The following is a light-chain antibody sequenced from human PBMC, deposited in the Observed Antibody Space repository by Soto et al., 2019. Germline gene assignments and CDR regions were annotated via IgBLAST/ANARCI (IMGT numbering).Light chain of an antibody. CDR1: QSIGSN. V-gene: IGKV1-39*01. CDR3: QQTHTFPWT. J-gene: IGKJ1*01. Sequence: DLQMTQSPSSLSASVRDRVTITCRASQSIGSNLNWYQQSPGKAPKLLVFAASSKPRGVPLRFGARGSGTDFSLTIYNLQPEDFVTYYCQQTHTFPWTFGQGTKVDIK. CDR2: AAS.